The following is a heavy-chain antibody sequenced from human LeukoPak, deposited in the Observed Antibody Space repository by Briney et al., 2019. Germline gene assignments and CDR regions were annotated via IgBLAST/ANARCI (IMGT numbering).Heavy chain of an antibody. D-gene: IGHD5-18*01. J-gene: IGHJ5*02. Sequence: PSETLSLTCAVYGGSFSGYYWTWIRQPPGKGLEWIGEIYHSGSTNYNPSLKSRVTISVDTFKNQFSLNLSSVTAADTAVYYCARMPDTAMARAYWFDPWGQGTLVTVSS. CDR3: ARMPDTAMARAYWFDP. V-gene: IGHV4-34*01. CDR1: GGSFSGYY. CDR2: IYHSGST.